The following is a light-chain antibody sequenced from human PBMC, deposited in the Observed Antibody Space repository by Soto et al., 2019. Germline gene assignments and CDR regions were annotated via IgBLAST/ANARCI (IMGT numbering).Light chain of an antibody. Sequence: QSALTQPASVSGSPGQSITISCTGTSSDVGSYNLVSWYQHHPGKAPKLMIYEVSKRPSGVSNRFSGSKSGNTASLTISGLQAEDEADYYCCSYAGSSTFPYLFGTGTKLTVL. CDR1: SSDVGSYNL. J-gene: IGLJ1*01. CDR3: CSYAGSSTFPYL. CDR2: EVS. V-gene: IGLV2-23*02.